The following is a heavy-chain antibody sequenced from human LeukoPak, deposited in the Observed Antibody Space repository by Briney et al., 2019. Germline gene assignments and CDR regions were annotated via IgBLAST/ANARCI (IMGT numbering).Heavy chain of an antibody. Sequence: PGRSLRLSCAASGFTFSSYAMHWVRQAPGKGLEWVAVIPYDGSNKYYADSVKGRFTISRDNSKNTLYLQMNSLRAEDTAVYYCARGGVVVITPFDYWGQGTLVTVSS. V-gene: IGHV3-30*04. CDR3: ARGGVVVITPFDY. CDR1: GFTFSSYA. J-gene: IGHJ4*02. D-gene: IGHD3-22*01. CDR2: IPYDGSNK.